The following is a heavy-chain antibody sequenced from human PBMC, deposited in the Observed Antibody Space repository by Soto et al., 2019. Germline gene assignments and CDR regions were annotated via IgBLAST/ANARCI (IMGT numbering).Heavy chain of an antibody. D-gene: IGHD5-18*01. CDR2: IYHSGST. CDR1: GDSISSGGYS. J-gene: IGHJ4*02. V-gene: IGHV4-30-2*01. CDR3: ARGDTVITPFDY. Sequence: QLQLQESGSGLVKPSQTLSLTCAVSGDSISSGGYSWSWIRQPPGKGLEWIGFIYHSGSTYYNPSLKSRVTISVDRSKNQFSLQLTSVTAADTAIYYCARGDTVITPFDYWGQGTLVTVSS.